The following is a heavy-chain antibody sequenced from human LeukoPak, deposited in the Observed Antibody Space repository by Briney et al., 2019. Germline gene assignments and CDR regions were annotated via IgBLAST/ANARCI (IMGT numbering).Heavy chain of an antibody. Sequence: GGSLRLSCAASGFTFSSYAMHWVRQAPGKGLEWVAIISYDGSNKYYADFVKGRFTISRDNSKNTLYLQMNSLRVEDTAMYYCARGADYYDTSRYQYYFDYWAQGQWSPSLQ. CDR3: ARGADYYDTSRYQYYFDY. J-gene: IGHJ4*02. D-gene: IGHD3-22*01. V-gene: IGHV3-30-3*01. CDR1: GFTFSSYA. CDR2: ISYDGSNK.